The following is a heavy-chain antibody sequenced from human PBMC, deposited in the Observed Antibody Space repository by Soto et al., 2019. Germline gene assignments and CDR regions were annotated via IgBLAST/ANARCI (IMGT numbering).Heavy chain of an antibody. J-gene: IGHJ6*02. CDR1: GGCFSGYY. CDR3: ARVPHSSGWYSYYYGMDV. D-gene: IGHD6-19*01. CDR2: INHSGST. V-gene: IGHV4-34*01. Sequence: KPSDTLSLSCAVYGGCFSGYYWSWIRQPPGKGLEWIGEINHSGSTNYNPSLKSRVTISVDTSKNQFSLKLSSVTAADTAVYYCARVPHSSGWYSYYYGMDVWGQGTTVTVSS.